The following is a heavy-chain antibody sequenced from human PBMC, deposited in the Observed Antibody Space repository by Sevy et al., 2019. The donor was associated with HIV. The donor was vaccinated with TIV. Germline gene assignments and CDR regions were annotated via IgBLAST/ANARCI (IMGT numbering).Heavy chain of an antibody. CDR3: AREGGYTSAWSPGNY. CDR2: ISYDGSNE. J-gene: IGHJ4*02. CDR1: GFTFSSFF. Sequence: GGSLRLSCAASGFTFSSFFMHWVRQAPGKGLEWVATISYDGSNEHYADSVKGRLTISRDNSKNTLSLQMNSLRIEDTAVYYCAREGGYTSAWSPGNYWGQGTLVTVSS. D-gene: IGHD6-19*01. V-gene: IGHV3-30-3*01.